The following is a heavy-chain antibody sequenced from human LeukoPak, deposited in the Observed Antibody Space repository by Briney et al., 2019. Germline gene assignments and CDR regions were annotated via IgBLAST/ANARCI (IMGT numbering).Heavy chain of an antibody. CDR1: GYTFTGYC. Sequence: ASVKVSCKASGYTFTGYCMHWVRQAPGQGLEWMGWINPNSGGTNYAQKFRGRVTMTRDTSISTAYMELSRLRSDDTAVYYCARMGYFDWLFFLDYWGQGTLVSVSS. J-gene: IGHJ4*02. CDR2: INPNSGGT. V-gene: IGHV1-2*02. D-gene: IGHD3-9*01. CDR3: ARMGYFDWLFFLDY.